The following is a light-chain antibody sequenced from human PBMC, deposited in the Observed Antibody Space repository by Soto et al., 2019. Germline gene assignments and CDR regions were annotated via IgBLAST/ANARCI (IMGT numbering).Light chain of an antibody. J-gene: IGKJ1*01. CDR2: AAS. CDR1: HSISNS. CDR3: LQDYGDSWT. Sequence: DIHMTQSPSSLSASVGDTVSITCRASHSISNSLNWYHQKPGKAPKLLIYAASRLQPGVPSRFSGSRSGTEFTLTISSLQPEDFASYYCLQDYGDSWTFGQGTKVDIK. V-gene: IGKV1-39*01.